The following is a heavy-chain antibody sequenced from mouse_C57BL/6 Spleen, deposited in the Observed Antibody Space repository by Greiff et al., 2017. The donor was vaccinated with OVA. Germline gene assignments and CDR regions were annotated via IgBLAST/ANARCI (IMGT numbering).Heavy chain of an antibody. J-gene: IGHJ4*01. D-gene: IGHD2-2*01. CDR2: IDPETGGT. V-gene: IGHV1-15*01. CDR3: TPIYYGYDGYAMDY. Sequence: VQLQQSGAELVRPGASVTLSCKASGYTFTDYEMHWVKQTPVHGLEWIGAIDPETGGTAYNQKFKGKAILTADQSSSTAYMELRSLTSEDSAVYYCTPIYYGYDGYAMDYWGQGTSVTVSS. CDR1: GYTFTDYE.